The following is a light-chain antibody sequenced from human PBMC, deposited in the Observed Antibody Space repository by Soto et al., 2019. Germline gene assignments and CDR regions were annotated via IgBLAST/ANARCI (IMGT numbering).Light chain of an antibody. J-gene: IGKJ1*01. CDR3: QQYDDWPET. V-gene: IGKV3-15*01. CDR2: GAS. Sequence: EIVMTQSPATLSVSPGERATLSCRASQSVSSNLAWYQQKPGQAPRLLIYGASTRATGIPARFSGRGSGTDFILTISSLKSEDFAVYYCQQYDDWPETFGQGTKVDIK. CDR1: QSVSSN.